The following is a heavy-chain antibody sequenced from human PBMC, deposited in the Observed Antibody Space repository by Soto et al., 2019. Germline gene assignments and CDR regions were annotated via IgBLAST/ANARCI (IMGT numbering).Heavy chain of an antibody. J-gene: IGHJ4*02. V-gene: IGHV1-46*01. CDR1: GYSFTTYY. CDR2: INPSGGST. Sequence: GASVKVSCKASGYSFTTYYMHWERQAPGQGLEWMGMINPSGGSTSYAQKFQGRVTMTRDTSTSTVYMELSSLRSEDTAVYYCARNDKSGLDYWGQGTLVPVSS. D-gene: IGHD1-1*01. CDR3: ARNDKSGLDY.